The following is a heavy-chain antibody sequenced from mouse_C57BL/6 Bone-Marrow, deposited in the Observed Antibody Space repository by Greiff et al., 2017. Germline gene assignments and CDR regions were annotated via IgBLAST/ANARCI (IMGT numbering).Heavy chain of an antibody. D-gene: IGHD1-2*01. J-gene: IGHJ2*01. CDR1: GYTFTDYY. Sequence: EVQLQQSGPVLVKPGASVKMSCKASGYTFTDYYMNWVKQSHGKSLEWIGVINPYNGGTSYNQKFKGKATLTVDKSSSTAYMELNSLTSEDSAVYYCARLEYYGRYYFDYWGQGTTLTVSS. V-gene: IGHV1-19*01. CDR3: ARLEYYGRYYFDY. CDR2: INPYNGGT.